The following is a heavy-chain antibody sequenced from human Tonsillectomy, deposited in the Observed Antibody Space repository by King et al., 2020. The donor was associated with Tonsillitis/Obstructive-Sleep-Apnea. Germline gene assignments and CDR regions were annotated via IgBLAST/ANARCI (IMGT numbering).Heavy chain of an antibody. V-gene: IGHV3-23*04. CDR1: GFTFSSYA. CDR3: AKDHILDF. D-gene: IGHD2-21*01. Sequence: VKLVESGGGLVQPGGSLRLSCVASGFTFSSYALSWVRQAPGKGLEWVSGFGGRRGSTYYADSVKGRFAISRDDSRNTLYLQMNSLRAEDTAVYYCAKDHILDFWGQGTLVTVSS. J-gene: IGHJ4*02. CDR2: FGGRRGST.